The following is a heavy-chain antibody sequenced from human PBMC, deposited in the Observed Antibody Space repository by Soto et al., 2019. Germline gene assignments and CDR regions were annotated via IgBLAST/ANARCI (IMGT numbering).Heavy chain of an antibody. Sequence: GGSLRLSCSASGFTFRIYTMLWVRQAPGKGLEYVSAISDAVGGSYYADSVKGRFTISRDDPKNTLYLQMSNLRAEDTAVYYCVKGYSSGWSEIYWGQGTLVTVSS. CDR3: VKGYSSGWSEIY. CDR2: ISDAVGGS. V-gene: IGHV3-64D*06. CDR1: GFTFRIYT. J-gene: IGHJ4*02. D-gene: IGHD6-19*01.